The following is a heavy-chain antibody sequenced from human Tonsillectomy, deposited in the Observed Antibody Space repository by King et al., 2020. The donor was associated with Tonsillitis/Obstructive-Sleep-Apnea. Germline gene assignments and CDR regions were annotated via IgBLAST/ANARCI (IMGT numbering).Heavy chain of an antibody. J-gene: IGHJ3*02. CDR1: GYSFTNYW. V-gene: IGHV5-51*01. CDR3: ARRLVVPQNNAFDI. Sequence: QLVQSGAEVKKSGESLKISCKGSGYSFTNYWIGWVRQMPGKGLEWMGIIYPCDSDTRYSPSFQCQVTISADKSISTAYLQWSSLKASDTAMYYCARRLVVPQNNAFDIWGQGTMVIVSS. CDR2: IYPCDSDT. D-gene: IGHD3-22*01.